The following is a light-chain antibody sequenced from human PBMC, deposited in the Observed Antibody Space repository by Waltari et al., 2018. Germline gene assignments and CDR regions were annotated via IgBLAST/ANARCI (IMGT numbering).Light chain of an antibody. J-gene: IGLJ3*02. CDR2: MNN. V-gene: IGLV1-47*01. Sequence: QSVLTQPPSASGTPGQRVTIPCSGSSSNIGSNYVYWYQQLPGTTPKLLIYMNNQRPAGVPERFSGSESGIAASLAISGLRSEDEADYYCAAWDDSLSAWVFGGGTKLTVL. CDR3: AAWDDSLSAWV. CDR1: SSNIGSNY.